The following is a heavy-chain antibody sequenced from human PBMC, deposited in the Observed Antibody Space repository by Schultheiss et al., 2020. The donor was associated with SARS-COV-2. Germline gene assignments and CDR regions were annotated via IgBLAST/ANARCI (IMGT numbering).Heavy chain of an antibody. CDR3: TRDRTIGSSYYGMDV. CDR2: IWYDGSNK. J-gene: IGHJ6*02. D-gene: IGHD2-2*01. V-gene: IGHV3-33*01. Sequence: GGSLRLSCAASGFTFSSYGMHWVRQAPGKGLEWVAVIWYDGSNKYYADSVKGRFTISRDDSKSIAYLQMNSLKTEDTAVYYCTRDRTIGSSYYGMDVWGQGTTVTVSS. CDR1: GFTFSSYG.